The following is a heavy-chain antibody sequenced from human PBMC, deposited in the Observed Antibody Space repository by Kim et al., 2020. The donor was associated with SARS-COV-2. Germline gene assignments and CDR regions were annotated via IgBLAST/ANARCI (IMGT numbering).Heavy chain of an antibody. CDR2: INHSGST. CDR1: GGSFSGYY. Sequence: SETLSLTCAVYGGSFSGYYWSWIRQPPGKGLEWIGEINHSGSTNYNPPLKSRVTISVDTSKNQFSLKLSSVTAADTAVYYCARSYDYVWGSYFHKTPRLAPFDYWGQGTLVTVSS. J-gene: IGHJ4*02. V-gene: IGHV4-34*01. D-gene: IGHD3-16*01. CDR3: ARSYDYVWGSYFHKTPRLAPFDY.